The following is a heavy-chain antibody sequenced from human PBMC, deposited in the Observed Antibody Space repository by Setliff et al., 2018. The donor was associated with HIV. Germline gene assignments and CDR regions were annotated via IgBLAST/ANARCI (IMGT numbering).Heavy chain of an antibody. J-gene: IGHJ4*02. CDR3: ARRHVPRDYFDY. CDR2: IFWDDDE. Sequence: SGPTLVNPTQTLTLACTFSGFSLTTSGVGVGWIRQPPGKALEWLALIFWDDDERYGPSLKSRLTITKDTSKNQVVLTMTNMDPVDTATYYCARRHVPRDYFDYWGQGTLVTVSS. V-gene: IGHV2-5*05. CDR1: GFSLTTSGVG.